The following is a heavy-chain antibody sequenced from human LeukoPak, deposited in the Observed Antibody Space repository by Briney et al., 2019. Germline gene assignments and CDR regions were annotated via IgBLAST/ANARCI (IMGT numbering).Heavy chain of an antibody. J-gene: IGHJ6*03. D-gene: IGHD2-2*01. CDR1: GFTFSSYA. Sequence: PGGSLRLSCAASGFTFSSYAMSWVRQAPGKGLECISGFSGSGGSTYYADSVKGRFTISRDNSKNTLYLQMNSLRAEDTAVYYCAKAVSGYCSSTSCYGRWGYYYYMDVWGKGTTVTVSS. CDR3: AKAVSGYCSSTSCYGRWGYYYYMDV. V-gene: IGHV3-23*01. CDR2: FSGSGGST.